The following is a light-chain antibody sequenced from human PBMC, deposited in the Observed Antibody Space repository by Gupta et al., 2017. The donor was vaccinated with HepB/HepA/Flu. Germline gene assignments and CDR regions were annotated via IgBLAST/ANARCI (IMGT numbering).Light chain of an antibody. CDR3: QQYYSAWT. V-gene: IGKV4-1*01. Sequence: DLVMPQSPYSLAVSLGARPTINCTSSQSVLYSYNNKNYLAWYQQKPGQPPKLLIYWASTRESGVPDRFSGRGCGTDFTLTISSLQAEDVAVYYCQQYYSAWTFGQGTKVEIK. CDR2: WAS. J-gene: IGKJ1*01. CDR1: QSVLYSYNNKNY.